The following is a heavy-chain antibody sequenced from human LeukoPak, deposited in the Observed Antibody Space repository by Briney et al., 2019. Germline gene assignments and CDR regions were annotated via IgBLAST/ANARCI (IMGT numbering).Heavy chain of an antibody. D-gene: IGHD3-22*01. J-gene: IGHJ4*02. CDR3: ATDRERDPSVYYLV. Sequence: GGSLRLSSAASGFTFTDYAMSWVRLAPEKGLEWISTISDNGGETYYADSVKGRFAISRDNSKNTLFLQMNSLRAEDSAVYYCATDRERDPSVYYLVGGQGTLITVSS. V-gene: IGHV3-23*01. CDR2: ISDNGGET. CDR1: GFTFTDYA.